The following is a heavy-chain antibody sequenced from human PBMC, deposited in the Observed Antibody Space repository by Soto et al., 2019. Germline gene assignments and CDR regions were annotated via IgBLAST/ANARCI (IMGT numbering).Heavy chain of an antibody. CDR3: ARNGITIFGVAYNWFDP. CDR2: INAGNGNT. Sequence: GASVKVSCKASGYTFTSYAIHWVRQAPGQRLEWMGWINAGNGNTKYSQKFQGRVTITRDTSASTAYMELSSLRSEDTAVYYCARNGITIFGVAYNWFDPWGQGTLVTVSS. D-gene: IGHD3-3*01. CDR1: GYTFTSYA. J-gene: IGHJ5*02. V-gene: IGHV1-3*01.